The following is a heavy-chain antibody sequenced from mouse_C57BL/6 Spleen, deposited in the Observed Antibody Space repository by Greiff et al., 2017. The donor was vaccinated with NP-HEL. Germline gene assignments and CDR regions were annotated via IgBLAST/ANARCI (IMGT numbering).Heavy chain of an antibody. CDR1: GYTFTSYW. D-gene: IGHD2-2*01. V-gene: IGHV1-55*01. CDR3: ARWFYAMDY. CDR2: IYPGSGST. Sequence: QVHVKQSGAELVKPGASVKMSCKASGYTFTSYWITWVKQRPGQGLEWIGDIYPGSGSTNYNEKFKSKATLTVDTSSSTAYMQLSSLTSEDSAVYYCARWFYAMDYWGQGTSVTVSS. J-gene: IGHJ4*01.